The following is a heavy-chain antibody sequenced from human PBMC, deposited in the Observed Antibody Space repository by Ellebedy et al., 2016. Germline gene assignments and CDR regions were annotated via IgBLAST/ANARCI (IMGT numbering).Heavy chain of an antibody. CDR3: ATEGGGLVLVPAERGQNWFDS. J-gene: IGHJ5*01. Sequence: ASVKVSCKASGGTFNRHAITWVRQAPGQGLEWMGGITPRFGAAYYAQKFQGRVTITADASTSTVQMELSSLRFDDTAVYYCATEGGGLVLVPAERGQNWFDSWGPGTLVTVSS. CDR2: ITPRFGAA. V-gene: IGHV1-69*13. D-gene: IGHD2-2*01. CDR1: GGTFNRHA.